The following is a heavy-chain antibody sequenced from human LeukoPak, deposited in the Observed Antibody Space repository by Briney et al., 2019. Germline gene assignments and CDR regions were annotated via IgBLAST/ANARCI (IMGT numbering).Heavy chain of an antibody. V-gene: IGHV3-30*04. CDR3: AREHYYGSGSYPSGLDY. J-gene: IGHJ4*02. Sequence: GRSLRLSCAASGFTFSSYAMHWVRQAPGKGLEWVAVISYDGSNKYYADSVRGRFTISRDNSKNTLYLQMNSLRAEDTAVYYCAREHYYGSGSYPSGLDYWGQGTLVTVSS. CDR2: ISYDGSNK. D-gene: IGHD3-10*01. CDR1: GFTFSSYA.